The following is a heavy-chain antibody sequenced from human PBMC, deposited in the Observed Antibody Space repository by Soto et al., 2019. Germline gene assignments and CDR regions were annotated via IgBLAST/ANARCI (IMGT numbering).Heavy chain of an antibody. J-gene: IGHJ4*02. CDR2: ISGDGGST. V-gene: IGHV3-23*01. D-gene: IGHD6-6*01. Sequence: EVQLLESGGGLVQPGGSLRLSCAASGFTFSSYGMSWVRQAPGKGLEWVSGISGDGGSTYYADSVKRRITISRDKSKNRLYLQMNSLRAEDTALYYCAKDVIAARGYYLDYWGQGTLVTVSS. CDR1: GFTFSSYG. CDR3: AKDVIAARGYYLDY.